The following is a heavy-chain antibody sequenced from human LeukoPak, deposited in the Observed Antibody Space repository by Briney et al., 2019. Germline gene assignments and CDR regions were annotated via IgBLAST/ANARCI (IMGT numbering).Heavy chain of an antibody. CDR1: GFTFSNAW. J-gene: IGHJ3*02. CDR2: IKSKTDGGTT. V-gene: IGHV3-15*01. D-gene: IGHD1-26*01. Sequence: GGSLRLSCAASGFTFSNAWMSWVRQAPGKGLEWVGRIKSKTDGGTTDYAAPVKGRFTISRDDSKNTLYLQMNSLKTEDTAAYYCTRVFLKSYSDAFDIWGQGTMVTASS. CDR3: TRVFLKSYSDAFDI.